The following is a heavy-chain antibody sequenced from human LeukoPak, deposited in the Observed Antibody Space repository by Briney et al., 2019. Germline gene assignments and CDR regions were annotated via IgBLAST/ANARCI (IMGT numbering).Heavy chain of an antibody. CDR2: VNPNSGGT. J-gene: IGHJ3*02. CDR3: ARNQEGIPMVVVGAFDI. D-gene: IGHD3-22*01. V-gene: IGHV1-2*02. CDR1: GYTFADYY. Sequence: ASVKVSCKASGYTFADYYMHWVRQAPGQGLEWIGWVNPNSGGTIYAQKFQGRVTMTRDTSNTAYMQLSRLRSDDTAVYYCARNQEGIPMVVVGAFDIWAKGQWSSSLQ.